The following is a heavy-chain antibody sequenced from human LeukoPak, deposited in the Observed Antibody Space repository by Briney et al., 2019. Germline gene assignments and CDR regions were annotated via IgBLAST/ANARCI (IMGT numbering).Heavy chain of an antibody. Sequence: PSETLSLTCTVSGGSIGSSSYYWGWIRQPPGKGLEWIGSIYYSGSTYYSPSLKSRVTMSVDTSKNQFSLKLSSVTAADTAVYYCARAVNSESYEMDYFDDWGQGTLVTVSS. CDR1: GGSIGSSSYY. CDR2: IYYSGST. CDR3: ARAVNSESYEMDYFDD. J-gene: IGHJ4*02. D-gene: IGHD1-26*01. V-gene: IGHV4-39*07.